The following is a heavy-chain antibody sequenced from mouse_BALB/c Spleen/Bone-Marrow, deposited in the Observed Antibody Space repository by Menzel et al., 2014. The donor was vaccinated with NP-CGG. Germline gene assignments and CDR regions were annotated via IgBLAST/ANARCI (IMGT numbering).Heavy chain of an antibody. CDR1: GFSLTSYG. CDR2: IWADGST. Sequence: VHLVESGPGLVAPSQSLSITCTVSGFSLTSYGVHWVRQPPGKGLEWLGVIWADGSTNYNSALMSRLSISKDNSKSQVVLKMNILQSDDTAMYDCARSHAPYSLDDWGQGTPLTVAS. J-gene: IGHJ2*01. CDR3: ARSHAPYSLDD. V-gene: IGHV2-9*02.